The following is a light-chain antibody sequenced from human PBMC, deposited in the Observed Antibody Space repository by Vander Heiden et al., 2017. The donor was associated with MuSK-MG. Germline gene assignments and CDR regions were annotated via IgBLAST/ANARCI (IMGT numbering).Light chain of an antibody. J-gene: IGLJ3*02. V-gene: IGLV1-44*01. CDR3: AAWDGSLNGRV. CDR1: TSNIGNNA. Sequence: QSVLTQPPSASGTPGQRVTISCSGSTSNIGNNAVNWYQQLPGAAPKLFIYSNNQRPSGVPDRFSGSKSDTSASLAISGLQSEDEADYYCAAWDGSLNGRVFGGGTKLTVL. CDR2: SNN.